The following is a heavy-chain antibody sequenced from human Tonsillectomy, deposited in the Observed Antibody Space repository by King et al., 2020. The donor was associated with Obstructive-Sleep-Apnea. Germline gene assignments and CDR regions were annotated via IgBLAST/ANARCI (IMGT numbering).Heavy chain of an antibody. CDR1: GYTFTSYY. J-gene: IGHJ3*02. CDR2: INPSGGST. CDR3: ARDKPAAGTVVHAFDI. V-gene: IGHV1-46*01. D-gene: IGHD6-13*01. Sequence: QLVQSGAEVKKPGASVKVSCKASGYTFTSYYMHWVRQAPGQGLEWMGIINPSGGSTSYAQKFQGRVTMTRDTSTSTVYMELSSLRSEDTAVYYCARDKPAAGTVVHAFDIWGQGTMVTVSS.